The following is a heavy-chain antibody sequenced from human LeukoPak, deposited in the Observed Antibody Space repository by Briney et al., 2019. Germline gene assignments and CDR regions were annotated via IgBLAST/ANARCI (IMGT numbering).Heavy chain of an antibody. CDR1: VGSITSYY. CDR2: VFHSGST. Sequence: PSETLSLTCTVSVGSITSYYWSWIRQPPGKGLEWIGHVFHSGSTNYNPSLKSRVTISVDTSKNQFSLKLSSVTAADTAVYYCTRPYSSGWYGTFSIWGQGTMVTVSS. V-gene: IGHV4-59*01. D-gene: IGHD6-19*01. CDR3: TRPYSSGWYGTFSI. J-gene: IGHJ3*02.